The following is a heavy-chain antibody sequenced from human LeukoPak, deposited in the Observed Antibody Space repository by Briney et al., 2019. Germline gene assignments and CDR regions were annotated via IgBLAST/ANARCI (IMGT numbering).Heavy chain of an antibody. V-gene: IGHV4-39*01. CDR3: ARGVPTGVDY. CDR2: IYYTGCA. Sequence: SETLSLTCTGSGGSISSSSYYWDWIRQPPGKGLEWIGSIYYTGCAYYNPSLKTRVTISVDTSKNQFSLKLSSVTAADTAVYYCARGVPTGVDYWGQGTLVTVSS. CDR1: GGSISSSSYY. D-gene: IGHD4-17*01. J-gene: IGHJ4*02.